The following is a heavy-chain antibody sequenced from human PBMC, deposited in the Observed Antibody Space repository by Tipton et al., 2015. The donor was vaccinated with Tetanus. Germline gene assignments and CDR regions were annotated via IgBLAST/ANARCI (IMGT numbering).Heavy chain of an antibody. CDR2: ISSSGRTI. J-gene: IGHJ4*02. Sequence: SLRLSCAASGFTLSDYYMSWIRQAPGKGLEWVSYISSSGRTIYYTDSVKGRFTISRDNAKNSLFLQMNSLRAEDTAVYYCARASGLADRPWDFEYWGQGTLVTASS. CDR1: GFTLSDYY. V-gene: IGHV3-11*01. D-gene: IGHD6-6*01. CDR3: ARASGLADRPWDFEY.